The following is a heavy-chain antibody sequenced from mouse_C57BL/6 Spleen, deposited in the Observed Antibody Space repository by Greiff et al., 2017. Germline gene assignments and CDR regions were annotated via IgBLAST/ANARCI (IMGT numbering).Heavy chain of an antibody. J-gene: IGHJ4*01. V-gene: IGHV1-64*01. CDR1: GYTFTSYW. CDR3: AREGVTMDY. D-gene: IGHD2-2*01. Sequence: VQLQQPGAELVKPGASVKLSCKASGYTFTSYWMHWVKQRPGQGLEWIGMIHPNSGSTNYNEKFKSKAPLTVDKSSSTAYMQLSNLTSEDSAVYYCAREGVTMDYWGQGASVTVSS. CDR2: IHPNSGST.